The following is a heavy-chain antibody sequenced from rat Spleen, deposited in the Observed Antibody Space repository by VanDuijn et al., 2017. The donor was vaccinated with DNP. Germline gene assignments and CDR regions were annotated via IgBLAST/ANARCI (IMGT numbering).Heavy chain of an antibody. D-gene: IGHD1-6*01. CDR3: ARGGYYGFPYAMDA. J-gene: IGHJ4*01. Sequence: QVQLQQSGAELAKPGSSVKISCKASGYTFTTYYIGWIKQTTRQGLEFIGYINTGSGGTNYNEKFKGKATLTVDKSSSTAFMQLSSLTPDDSAVYYCARGGYYGFPYAMDAWGQGTSVTVSS. CDR1: GYTFTTYY. CDR2: INTGSGGT. V-gene: IGHV1-43*01.